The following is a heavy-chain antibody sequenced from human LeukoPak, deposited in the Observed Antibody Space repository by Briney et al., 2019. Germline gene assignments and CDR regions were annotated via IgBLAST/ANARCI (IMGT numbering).Heavy chain of an antibody. V-gene: IGHV4-34*01. CDR2: INHSGST. Sequence: SETLSLTCAVYGGSFSGYYWSWIRQPPGKGLEWIGEINHSGSTNYNPSLKSRVTISVDTSKNQFSLKLSSVTAADMAVYYCARVTGYDYVWGSYRYPKEFDYWGQGTLVTVSS. CDR1: GGSFSGYY. J-gene: IGHJ4*02. D-gene: IGHD3-16*02. CDR3: ARVTGYDYVWGSYRYPKEFDY.